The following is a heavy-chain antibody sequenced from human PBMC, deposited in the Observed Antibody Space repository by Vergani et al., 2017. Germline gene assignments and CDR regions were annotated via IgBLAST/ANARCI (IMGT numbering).Heavy chain of an antibody. CDR3: AGGDSSEDPRYYYYYMYG. Sequence: QVQLQESGPGLVKPSETLSLTCTVSGGSISSYYWSWIRQPPGKGLEWIGYSFYSGITNYNPPLTSRVTISVDTSKNQFSLKLSSVTAADTAGYYCAGGDSSEDPRYYYYYMYGGGKARTVTVSS. D-gene: IGHD6-25*01. V-gene: IGHV4-59*01. J-gene: IGHJ6*03. CDR2: SFYSGIT. CDR1: GGSISSYY.